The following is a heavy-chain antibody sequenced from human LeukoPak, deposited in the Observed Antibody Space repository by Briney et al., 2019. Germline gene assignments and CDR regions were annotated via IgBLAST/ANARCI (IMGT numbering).Heavy chain of an antibody. Sequence: GGSLRLSCAASGFTFSSYAMSWVRQAPGMGLEWVSAISASGGSTYYADSVKGRFTISRDNTKSTLYLQMNPVRAENTAVYYCAKRIAAAGPYFDYWGQGTLVTVSS. CDR2: ISASGGST. J-gene: IGHJ4*02. CDR1: GFTFSSYA. D-gene: IGHD6-13*01. V-gene: IGHV3-23*01. CDR3: AKRIAAAGPYFDY.